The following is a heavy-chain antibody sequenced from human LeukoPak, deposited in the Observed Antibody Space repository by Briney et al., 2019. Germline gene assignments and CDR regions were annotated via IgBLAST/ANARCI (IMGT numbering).Heavy chain of an antibody. CDR3: VRSAPWIQLWFDY. J-gene: IGHJ4*02. CDR2: ISNSGSTI. V-gene: IGHV3-48*03. D-gene: IGHD5-18*01. CDR1: GFTFSSYE. Sequence: GGSLRLSCAASGFTFSSYEMNWVRQAPGKGLEWVSYISNSGSTINYADSVKGRFSISRDNAKNSLYLQMNSLRAEDTAVYYCVRSAPWIQLWFDYWGEGTLVTVSS.